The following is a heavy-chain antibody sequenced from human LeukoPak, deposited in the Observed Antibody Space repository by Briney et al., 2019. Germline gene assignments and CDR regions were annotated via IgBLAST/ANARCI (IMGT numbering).Heavy chain of an antibody. CDR2: IVVGSGNT. Sequence: GASVKVSCKASGYTFTSYGISWVRQAPGQGLEWIGWIVVGSGNTNYAQKFQERVTITRDMSTSTAYMELSSLRSEDTAVYYCAAEGPYGATSYFDLWGRGTLVTVSS. CDR1: GYTFTSYG. V-gene: IGHV1-58*02. CDR3: AAEGPYGATSYFDL. J-gene: IGHJ2*01. D-gene: IGHD4-17*01.